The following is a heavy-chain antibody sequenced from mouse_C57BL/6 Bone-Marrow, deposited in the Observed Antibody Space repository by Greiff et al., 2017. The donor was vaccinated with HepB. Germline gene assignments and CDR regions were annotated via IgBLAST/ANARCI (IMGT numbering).Heavy chain of an antibody. CDR1: GFTFSSYG. Sequence: DVMLVESGGDLVKPGGSLKLSCAASGFTFSSYGMSWVRQTPDKRLEWVATISSGGSYTYYPDSVKGRFTISRDNAKNTLYLQMSSLKSEDTAMYYCARAWPWFAYWGQGTLVTVSA. V-gene: IGHV5-6*02. CDR3: ARAWPWFAY. J-gene: IGHJ3*01. CDR2: ISSGGSYT.